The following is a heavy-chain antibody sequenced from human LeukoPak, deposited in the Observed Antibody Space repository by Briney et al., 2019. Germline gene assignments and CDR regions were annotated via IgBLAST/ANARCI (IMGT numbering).Heavy chain of an antibody. V-gene: IGHV3-21*04. D-gene: IGHD3-22*01. CDR3: ARGAYYYDSSGYYYDDY. Sequence: GGSLRLSCAASGFTFSSYSMNWVRQAPGKGLEWVSSISSSSSYIYYADSVKGRFTISRDNAKNSLYLQMNSLRAEDTALYYCARGAYYYDSSGYYYDDYWGQGTLVTVSS. CDR1: GFTFSSYS. CDR2: ISSSSSYI. J-gene: IGHJ4*02.